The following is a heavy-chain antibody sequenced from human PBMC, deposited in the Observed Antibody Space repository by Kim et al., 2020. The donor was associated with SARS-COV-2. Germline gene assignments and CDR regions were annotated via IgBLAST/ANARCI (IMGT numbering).Heavy chain of an antibody. CDR3: ARELGGYDILTGYYNYYYGMDV. CDR2: IWYDGSNK. CDR1: GFTFSSYG. V-gene: IGHV3-33*01. D-gene: IGHD3-9*01. J-gene: IGHJ6*02. Sequence: GGSLRLSCAASGFTFSSYGMHWVRQAPGKGLEWVAVIWYDGSNKYYADSVKGRFTISRDNSKNTLYLQMNSLRAEDTAVYYCARELGGYDILTGYYNYYYGMDVWGQGTTVTVSS.